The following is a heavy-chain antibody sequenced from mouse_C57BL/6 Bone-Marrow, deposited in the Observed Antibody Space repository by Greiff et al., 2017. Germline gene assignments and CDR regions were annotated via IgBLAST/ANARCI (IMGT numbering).Heavy chain of an antibody. J-gene: IGHJ4*01. Sequence: EVMLVESEGGLVQPGSSMKLSCTASGFTFSDYYMAWVRQVPEKGLEWVANINYDGSSTYYLDSLKSRFIISRDNAKNILYLQMSSLKSEDTATYYCARGAYDGYAMDYWGQGTSVTVSS. CDR2: INYDGSST. D-gene: IGHD2-3*01. CDR3: ARGAYDGYAMDY. CDR1: GFTFSDYY. V-gene: IGHV5-16*01.